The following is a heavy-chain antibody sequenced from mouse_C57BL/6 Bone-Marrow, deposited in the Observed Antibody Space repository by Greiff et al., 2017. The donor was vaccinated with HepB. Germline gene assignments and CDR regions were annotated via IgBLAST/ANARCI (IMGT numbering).Heavy chain of an antibody. CDR1: GFTFSDFY. V-gene: IGHV7-1*01. CDR2: SRNKANDYTT. Sequence: EVMLVESGGGLVQSGRSLRLSCATSGFTFSDFYMEWVRQAPGKGLEWIAASRNKANDYTTEYSASVKGRFIVSRDTSQSILYLQMNALRAEDTAIYYCARDGLGRGSFDYWGQGTTLTVSS. CDR3: ARDGLGRGSFDY. D-gene: IGHD4-1*01. J-gene: IGHJ2*01.